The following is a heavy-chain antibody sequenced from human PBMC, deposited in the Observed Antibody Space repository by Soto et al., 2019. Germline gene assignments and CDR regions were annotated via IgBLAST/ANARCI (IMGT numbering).Heavy chain of an antibody. V-gene: IGHV1-18*01. D-gene: IGHD6-19*01. CDR3: ARDGSGWYNYYYGMDV. J-gene: IGHJ6*02. CDR1: GYTFTSYG. CDR2: ISAYNGNT. Sequence: QVKLVQSGAEVKKPGASVKVSGKASGYTFTSYGITWVRQAPGQGLEWMGWISAYNGNTNYAQKLQGRVTMTTDTSTSTAYMELRSLRSDDTAVYYCARDGSGWYNYYYGMDVWGQGTTVTVSS.